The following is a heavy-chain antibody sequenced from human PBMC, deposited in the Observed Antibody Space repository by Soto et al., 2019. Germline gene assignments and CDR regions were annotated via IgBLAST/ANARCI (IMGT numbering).Heavy chain of an antibody. J-gene: IGHJ4*02. CDR2: ISENGVNQ. CDR1: GFTFTSFA. CDR3: ARRLTETVSALGY. D-gene: IGHD2-8*01. Sequence: QVQLVESGGGVVQTGASLRLSCSASGFTFTSFAIHWVRQAPGKGLERVAVISENGVNQYSAESVRGRFVISRDNSKNTVELEMNSLRPEDTAVYFCARRLTETVSALGYWGQGTLVSVSS. V-gene: IGHV3-30*09.